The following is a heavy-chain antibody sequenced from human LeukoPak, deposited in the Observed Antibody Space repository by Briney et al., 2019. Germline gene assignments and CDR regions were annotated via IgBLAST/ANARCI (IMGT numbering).Heavy chain of an antibody. CDR3: ARAGHRRYYYQNGYDY. D-gene: IGHD3-10*01. J-gene: IGHJ4*02. Sequence: SETLSLTCAVSGGSISSSNWWSWVRQPPGKGLEWIGEIYHSGSTNYNPSLKSRVTISVDKSKNQFSLKLSSVTAADTAVYYCARAGHRRYYYQNGYDYWGQGTLVTVSS. CDR1: GGSISSSNW. V-gene: IGHV4-4*02. CDR2: IYHSGST.